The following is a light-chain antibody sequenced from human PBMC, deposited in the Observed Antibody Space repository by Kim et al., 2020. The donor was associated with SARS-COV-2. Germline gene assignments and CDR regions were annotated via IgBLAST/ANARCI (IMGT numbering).Light chain of an antibody. CDR2: LEGSGSY. V-gene: IGLV4-60*03. J-gene: IGLJ3*02. CDR1: SVHSSYI. Sequence: QPVLTQSSSASASLGSSVKLTCTLSSVHSSYIIAWHQQQPGKAPRYLMKLEGSGSYNKGSGVPDRFSGSSSGADRYLTISNLQSEDEADYYCETWDSNTWVFGGGTKVTVL. CDR3: ETWDSNTWV.